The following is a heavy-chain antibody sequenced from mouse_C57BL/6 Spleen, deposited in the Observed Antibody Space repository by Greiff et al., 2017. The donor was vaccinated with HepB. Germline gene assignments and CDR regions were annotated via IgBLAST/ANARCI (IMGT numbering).Heavy chain of an antibody. J-gene: IGHJ1*03. D-gene: IGHD1-1*01. V-gene: IGHV1-52*01. CDR2: IDPSDSET. CDR1: GYTFTSYW. Sequence: VQLQQSGAELVRPGSSVKLSCKASGYTFTSYWMHWVKQRPIQGLEWIGNIDPSDSETHYNQKFKDKATLTVDKSSSTAYIKLSSLTSEDSAVYYGARKGFYYYGSSPPHWYFDVWGTGTTVTVSS. CDR3: ARKGFYYYGSSPPHWYFDV.